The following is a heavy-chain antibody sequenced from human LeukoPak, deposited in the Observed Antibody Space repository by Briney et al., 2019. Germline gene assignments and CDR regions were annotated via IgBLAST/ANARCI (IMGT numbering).Heavy chain of an antibody. CDR2: INPGGGST. D-gene: IGHD1-26*01. Sequence: RASVKVSCKASGYTFTSYYIHWVRQAPGQGLEWMGVINPGGGSTSYAQSFQGRVIMTRDTSTSTVYMELNTLRSDDTAMYYCARDLGGSFGGYWGQGTLVTVSS. J-gene: IGHJ4*02. V-gene: IGHV1-46*01. CDR1: GYTFTSYY. CDR3: ARDLGGSFGGY.